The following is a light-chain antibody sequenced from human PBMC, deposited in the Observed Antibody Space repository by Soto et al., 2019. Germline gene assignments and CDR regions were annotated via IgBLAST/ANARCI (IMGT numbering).Light chain of an antibody. CDR1: SSDVGGYNY. J-gene: IGLJ2*01. CDR3: SSFSSTSTFV. Sequence: QSALTQPASVSGSPGQSITISCIGSSSDVGGYNYVSWYQHHPGRVPKPMIFEVSDRPSGVSSRFSGSKSGNTAYLTISGLQAEDEADYYCSSFSSTSTFVFGGGTKLTVL. V-gene: IGLV2-14*01. CDR2: EVS.